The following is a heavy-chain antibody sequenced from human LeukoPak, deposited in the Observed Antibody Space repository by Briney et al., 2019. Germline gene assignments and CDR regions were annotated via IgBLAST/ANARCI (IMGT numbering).Heavy chain of an antibody. Sequence: GGSLRLSCAASGFTLSSHSMNWVRQAPGKGLEWVSSISSSSSYIYYADSVKGRFTISRDNSKNTLYLQMNSLRAEDTAVYYCAKDMYDILTGYDIGRDNWFDPWGQGTLVTVSS. D-gene: IGHD3-9*01. CDR2: ISSSSSYI. CDR1: GFTLSSHS. V-gene: IGHV3-21*01. J-gene: IGHJ5*02. CDR3: AKDMYDILTGYDIGRDNWFDP.